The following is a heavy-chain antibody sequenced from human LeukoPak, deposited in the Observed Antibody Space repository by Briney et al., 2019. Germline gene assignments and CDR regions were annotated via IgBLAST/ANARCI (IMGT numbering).Heavy chain of an antibody. CDR2: IYYRETP. D-gene: IGHD6-19*01. J-gene: IGHJ4*02. CDR3: AAESERWLLRS. V-gene: IGHV4-59*03. Sequence: PSETLSLTCTVSGGSISSYYWGWVRQPPGKGLEWIGQIYYRETPNYNPSLRGRVSISMDTSKNQFYLKLNSVTAADTAIYYCAAESERWLLRSWGQGTLVTVSS. CDR1: GGSISSYY.